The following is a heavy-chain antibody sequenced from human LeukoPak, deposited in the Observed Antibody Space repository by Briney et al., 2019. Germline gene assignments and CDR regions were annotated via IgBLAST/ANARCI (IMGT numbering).Heavy chain of an antibody. Sequence: PGGSLRLSCAASGFTFSSYEMNWVRQAPGKGLEWVALISYDGSNKYYADSVKGRFTISRDTSKNTLHLQMDSLRVEDTAMYYCARYYGSGSLDYWGQGTLVTVSS. CDR2: ISYDGSNK. D-gene: IGHD3-10*01. CDR1: GFTFSSYE. CDR3: ARYYGSGSLDY. V-gene: IGHV3-30*03. J-gene: IGHJ4*02.